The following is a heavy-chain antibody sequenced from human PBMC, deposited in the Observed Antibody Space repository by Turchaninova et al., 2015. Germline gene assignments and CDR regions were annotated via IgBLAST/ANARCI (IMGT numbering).Heavy chain of an antibody. CDR1: GSSIRHGYY. CDR3: ARHMKELWLFDY. CDR2: IYHSGSP. D-gene: IGHD5-18*01. J-gene: IGHJ4*02. Sequence: QVQLQESGPGLVKPSETLSLTCPVSGSSIRHGYYWGWIRQPPGKGLELIGSIYHSGSPYYNPSLKSRITISVDTSKNQFSLKLSSVTAADTAVYYCARHMKELWLFDYWGQGTLVTVSS. V-gene: IGHV4-38-2*01.